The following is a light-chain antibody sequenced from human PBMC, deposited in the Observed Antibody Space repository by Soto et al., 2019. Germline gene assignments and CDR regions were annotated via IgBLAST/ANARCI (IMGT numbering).Light chain of an antibody. J-gene: IGLJ1*01. CDR1: SSDVGGYNY. Sequence: QSALTQPASVSGSPGQSITISCTGTSSDVGGYNYVSWYQHHPGKAPKLMIYDVSNRPSGVSNRFSGSKSGNTASLTISGLQAEDEADYYCTSYTSSSTLVFGIGTKVTVL. CDR3: TSYTSSSTLV. V-gene: IGLV2-14*03. CDR2: DVS.